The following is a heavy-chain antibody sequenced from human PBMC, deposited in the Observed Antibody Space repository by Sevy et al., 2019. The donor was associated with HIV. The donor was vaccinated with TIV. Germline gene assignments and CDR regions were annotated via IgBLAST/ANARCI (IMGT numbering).Heavy chain of an antibody. D-gene: IGHD3-22*01. CDR2: INPNSGGT. J-gene: IGHJ4*02. CDR1: GYTFTGYY. Sequence: ASVKVSCKASGYTFTGYYMHWVRQAPGQGLEWMGWINPNSGGTNYAQKFQGRVTMTRDTSISTAYMELSRLRSDDTAVYYCARVHYYDSSGYQNSSPNFDYWGQGTLVTVSS. CDR3: ARVHYYDSSGYQNSSPNFDY. V-gene: IGHV1-2*02.